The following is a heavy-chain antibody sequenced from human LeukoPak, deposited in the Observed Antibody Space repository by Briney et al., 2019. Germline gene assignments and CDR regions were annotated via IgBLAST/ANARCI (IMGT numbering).Heavy chain of an antibody. V-gene: IGHV4-61*05. CDR2: IYYSGST. Sequence: NPSETLSLTCTVSGGSISSSSYYWGWIRQPPGKGLEWIGYIYYSGSTNYNPSLKSRVTISVDTSKNQFSLKLSSVTAADTAVYYCARVAVGAVSFDYWGQGTLVTVSS. D-gene: IGHD1-26*01. CDR1: GGSISSSSYY. CDR3: ARVAVGAVSFDY. J-gene: IGHJ4*02.